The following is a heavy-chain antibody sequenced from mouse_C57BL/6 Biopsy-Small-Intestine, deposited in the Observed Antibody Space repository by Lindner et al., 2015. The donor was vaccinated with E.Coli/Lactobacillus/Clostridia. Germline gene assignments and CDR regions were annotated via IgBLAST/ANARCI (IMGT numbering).Heavy chain of an antibody. Sequence: SVKVSCKASGYTFTGYYMHWVRQAPGQGLEWMGRISPNSGGTNYAQKFQGRVTMTRDTSISTAYMDLGGPRSDDTAVYYCARQKYCYGDSCSSGNDYWGQGTLVSVSS. CDR2: ISPNSGGT. CDR1: GYTFTGYY. J-gene: IGHJ4*01. D-gene: IGHD1-1*02. CDR3: ARQKYCYGDSCSSGNDY. V-gene: IGHV1S130*01.